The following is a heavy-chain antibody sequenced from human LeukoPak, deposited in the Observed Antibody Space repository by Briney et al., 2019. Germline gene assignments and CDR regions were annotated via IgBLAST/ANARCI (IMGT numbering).Heavy chain of an antibody. V-gene: IGHV1-8*01. J-gene: IGHJ4*02. CDR3: ARVLRYFDWSPGGY. D-gene: IGHD3-9*01. CDR1: GYTFTSYD. CDR2: MNPNSGNT. Sequence: ASVKVSCKASGYTFTSYDINWVRQATGQGLEWMGWMNPNSGNTGYAQKFQGRVTMARNTSISTAYMELSSLRSEDTAVYYCARVLRYFDWSPGGYWGQGTLVTVSS.